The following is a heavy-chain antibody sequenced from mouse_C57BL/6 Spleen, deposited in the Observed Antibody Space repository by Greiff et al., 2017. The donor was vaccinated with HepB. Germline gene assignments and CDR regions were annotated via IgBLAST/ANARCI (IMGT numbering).Heavy chain of an antibody. CDR3: AKKTDYGSPYYAMDY. CDR2: IWRGGST. D-gene: IGHD1-1*01. J-gene: IGHJ4*01. Sequence: VKVEESGPGLVQPSQSLSITCTVSGFSLTSYGVHWVRQSPGKGLEWLGVIWRGGSTDYNAAFMSRLSITKDNSKSQVFFKMNSLQADDTAIYYCAKKTDYGSPYYAMDYWGQGTSVTVSS. V-gene: IGHV2-5*01. CDR1: GFSLTSYG.